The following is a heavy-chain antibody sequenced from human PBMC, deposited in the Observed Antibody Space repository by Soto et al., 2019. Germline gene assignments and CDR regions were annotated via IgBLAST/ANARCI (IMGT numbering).Heavy chain of an antibody. CDR3: ASLSSHIVATIPF. D-gene: IGHD5-12*01. CDR1: GYTFTSYD. Sequence: ASVKVSCKASGYTFTSYDINWVRQATGQGLEWMGWMNPSSGNTGYAQKFQGRVTMTRNTSITTAYLELSSLRSEDTAVYYCASLSSHIVATIPFWGQGTLVTVSS. CDR2: MNPSSGNT. V-gene: IGHV1-8*01. J-gene: IGHJ4*02.